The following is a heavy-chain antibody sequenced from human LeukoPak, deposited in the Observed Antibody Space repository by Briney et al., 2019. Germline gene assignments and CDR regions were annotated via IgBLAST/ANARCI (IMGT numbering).Heavy chain of an antibody. J-gene: IGHJ4*02. D-gene: IGHD1-20*01. CDR3: ATGEGITGTAGGY. CDR1: GGTFSSYA. Sequence: GASVKVSCKASGGTFSSYAISWVRQAPGQGLEWMGGIIPIFGTANYAQKFQGRVTITTDESTSTAYMELSSLRSEDTAVYYCATGEGITGTAGGYWGQGTLVTVSS. CDR2: IIPIFGTA. V-gene: IGHV1-69*05.